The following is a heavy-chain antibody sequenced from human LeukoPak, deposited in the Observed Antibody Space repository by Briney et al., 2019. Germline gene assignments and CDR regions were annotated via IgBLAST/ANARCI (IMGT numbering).Heavy chain of an antibody. V-gene: IGHV4-61*02. D-gene: IGHD4-17*01. J-gene: IGHJ6*03. Sequence: PSETLSLTCTVSGGSISSGSYYWSWLRQPAGKGLEWIGRIYTSGSTNYNPSLKSRVTISVDTSKNQFSLKLSSVTAADTAVYYCAGLPTEDYYYMDVWGKGTTVTISS. CDR1: GGSISSGSYY. CDR3: AGLPTEDYYYMDV. CDR2: IYTSGST.